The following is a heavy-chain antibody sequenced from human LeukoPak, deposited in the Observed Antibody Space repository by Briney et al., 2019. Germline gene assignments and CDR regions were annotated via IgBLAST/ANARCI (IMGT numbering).Heavy chain of an antibody. CDR2: INAGNGNT. CDR1: GYTFTSYA. J-gene: IGHJ4*02. Sequence: ASVKVSFTASGYTFTSYAMHWVRQAPGQRLEWMGWINAGNGNTKYSQKFQGRVTITRDTSASTAYMELSSLRSEDTAVYYCARDPNLGYSSSWCPPDYWGQGTLVTVSP. D-gene: IGHD6-13*01. CDR3: ARDPNLGYSSSWCPPDY. V-gene: IGHV1-3*01.